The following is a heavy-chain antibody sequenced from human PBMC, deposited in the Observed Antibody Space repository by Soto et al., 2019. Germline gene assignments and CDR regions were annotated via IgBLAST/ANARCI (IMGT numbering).Heavy chain of an antibody. CDR1: GFTFSSYS. CDR2: ISSSSSYI. D-gene: IGHD3-3*01. V-gene: IGHV3-21*01. J-gene: IGHJ6*03. CDR3: ARVQDFGVVISTDYYYMDV. Sequence: GGSLRLSCAASGFTFSSYSMNWVRQAPGKGLEWVSSISSSSSYIYYADSVKGRFTISRDNAKNSLYLQMNSLRAEDTAVYYCARVQDFGVVISTDYYYMDVWGKGTTVTVSS.